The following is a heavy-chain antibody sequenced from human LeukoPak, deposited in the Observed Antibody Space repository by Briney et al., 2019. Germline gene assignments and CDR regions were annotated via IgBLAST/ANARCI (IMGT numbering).Heavy chain of an antibody. J-gene: IGHJ5*02. D-gene: IGHD4-17*01. Sequence: SETLSLTCTVSGGSISSYYWSWIRQPPGEGLEWIGYIYYTGSTNYNPSLKSRVTISVDTSKNQFSLKLSSVTAADTAVYYCARDQRSGDYWFDPWGQGTLVTVSS. CDR3: ARDQRSGDYWFDP. CDR2: IYYTGST. V-gene: IGHV4-59*01. CDR1: GGSISSYY.